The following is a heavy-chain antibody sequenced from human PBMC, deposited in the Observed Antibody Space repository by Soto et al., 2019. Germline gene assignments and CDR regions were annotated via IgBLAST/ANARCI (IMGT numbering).Heavy chain of an antibody. Sequence: QVQLVESGGGVVQPGRSLRLSCAASGFTFSSYAMHWVRQAPGKGLEWVAVISYDGSNKYYADSVKGRFTISRDNSKNTLYLQMNSLSADGTAVYYCARDPGFWSGYSYGMDVWGQGTTVTVSS. CDR2: ISYDGSNK. J-gene: IGHJ6*02. CDR3: ARDPGFWSGYSYGMDV. D-gene: IGHD3-3*01. CDR1: GFTFSSYA. V-gene: IGHV3-30-3*01.